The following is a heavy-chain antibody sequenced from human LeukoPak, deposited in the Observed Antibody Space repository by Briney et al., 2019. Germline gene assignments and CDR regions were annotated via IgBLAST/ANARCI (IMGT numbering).Heavy chain of an antibody. J-gene: IGHJ4*02. CDR1: GYTFTNYG. CDR2: ISTYNGNT. CDR3: ARDHKRDYYDSNGYPLFHY. V-gene: IGHV1-18*01. Sequence: ASVKVSCKASGYTFTNYGINWVRQAPGQGLEWMGWISTYNGNTNYAQKIQGRVTMGSDTSTSTAYMELRSLRSDDTAVYYCARDHKRDYYDSNGYPLFHYWGRGTLVTVSS. D-gene: IGHD3-22*01.